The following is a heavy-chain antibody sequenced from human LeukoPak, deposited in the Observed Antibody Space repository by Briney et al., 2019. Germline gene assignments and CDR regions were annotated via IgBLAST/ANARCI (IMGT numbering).Heavy chain of an antibody. V-gene: IGHV4-61*02. CDR1: GGSISSGSYY. J-gene: IGHJ4*02. CDR3: ARATILAYCGGDCSSFDY. CDR2: IYTSGST. D-gene: IGHD2-21*01. Sequence: SETLSLTCTVSGGSISSGSYYWSWIRQPAGKGLEWIGRIYTSGSTSYYPSLKSRVTISVDTSKNQFSLKLSSVTAADTAVYYCARATILAYCGGDCSSFDYWGQGTLVTVSS.